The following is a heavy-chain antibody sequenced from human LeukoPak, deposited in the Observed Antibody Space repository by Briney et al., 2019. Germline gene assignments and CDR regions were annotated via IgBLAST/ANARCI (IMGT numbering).Heavy chain of an antibody. V-gene: IGHV4-39*07. J-gene: IGHJ5*02. CDR2: IYYSGST. CDR3: ARAQLFSYSSSWYFWFDP. CDR1: GGSISSSSYY. D-gene: IGHD6-13*01. Sequence: SETLSLTCTVSGGSISSSSYYWGWIRQPPGKGLEWIGSIYYSGSTYYNPSLKSRVTISVDTSRNQFSLKLSSVTAADTAVYYCARAQLFSYSSSWYFWFDPWGQGTLVTVSS.